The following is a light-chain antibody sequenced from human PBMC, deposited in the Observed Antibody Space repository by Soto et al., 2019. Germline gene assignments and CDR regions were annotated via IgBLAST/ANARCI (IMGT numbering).Light chain of an antibody. Sequence: ETVLTQSPGTLSLSPGQRATLSCRASQSVSSSNLAWYQQKPGQAPRLLIYGASSRATGIPDRFSGSGSGTDFTLAISELEPEDFVVYFCQQYVGSGPVTFGGGTKVEVK. CDR3: QQYVGSGPVT. J-gene: IGKJ4*01. CDR2: GAS. V-gene: IGKV3-20*01. CDR1: QSVSSSN.